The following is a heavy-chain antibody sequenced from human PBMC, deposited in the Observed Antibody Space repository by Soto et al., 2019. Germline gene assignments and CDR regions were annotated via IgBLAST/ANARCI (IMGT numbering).Heavy chain of an antibody. Sequence: PGGSLRLSCAAYGFTFSSYAMSWVRQAPGKGLEWVSAISGSGGSTYYADSVKGRFTISRDNSKNTLYLQMNSLRAEDTAVYYCAKDWTAVTPVFGSNWFDPWGQGTLVTVSS. CDR2: ISGSGGST. D-gene: IGHD4-4*01. CDR1: GFTFSSYA. J-gene: IGHJ5*02. CDR3: AKDWTAVTPVFGSNWFDP. V-gene: IGHV3-23*01.